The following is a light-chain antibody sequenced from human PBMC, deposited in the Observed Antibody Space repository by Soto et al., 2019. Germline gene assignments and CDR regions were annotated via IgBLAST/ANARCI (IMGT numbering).Light chain of an antibody. CDR3: QQYGSLPWT. J-gene: IGKJ1*01. CDR2: GAS. V-gene: IGKV3-20*01. Sequence: IVMTQSPATLSVSPGERATLSCRASQSISSNLAWYQQKPGQAPRLLIYGASSRATGIPDRFSGSGSGTDFTLTISRLEPEDFAVYYCQQYGSLPWTFGQGTKVDIK. CDR1: QSISSN.